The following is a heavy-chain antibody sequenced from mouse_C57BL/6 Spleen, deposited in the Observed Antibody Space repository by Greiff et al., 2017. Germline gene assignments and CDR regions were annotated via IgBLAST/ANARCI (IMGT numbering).Heavy chain of an antibody. CDR2: INYDGSST. CDR3: ARDNGSPFDY. CDR1: GFTFSDYY. D-gene: IGHD1-1*01. V-gene: IGHV5-16*01. J-gene: IGHJ2*01. Sequence: EVQVVESEGGLVQPGSSMKLSCTASGFTFSDYYMAWVRQVPEKGLEWVANINYDGSSTYYLDSLKSRFIISRDNAKNILYLQMSSLKSEDTATYYCARDNGSPFDYWGQGTTLTVSS.